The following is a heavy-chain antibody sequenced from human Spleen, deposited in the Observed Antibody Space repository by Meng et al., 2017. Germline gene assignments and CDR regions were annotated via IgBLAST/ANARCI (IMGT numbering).Heavy chain of an antibody. Sequence: GSLRLSCAVSGYSISSGYYWGWIRQPPGKGLEWIGSIYHIGSTYYNPSLKSRVTISVDTSKNQFSLKLSSVTAADTAVYYCARGPTTMAHDFDYWGQGTLVTVSS. J-gene: IGHJ4*02. CDR2: IYHIGST. D-gene: IGHD4-11*01. CDR1: GYSISSGYY. V-gene: IGHV4-38-2*01. CDR3: ARGPTTMAHDFDY.